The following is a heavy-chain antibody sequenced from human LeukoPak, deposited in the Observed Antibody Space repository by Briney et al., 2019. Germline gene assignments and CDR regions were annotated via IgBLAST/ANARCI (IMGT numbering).Heavy chain of an antibody. CDR2: IYPGDSDT. CDR1: GYSFTSYW. CDR3: ARQPQGYYDSSGYYYDY. Sequence: GESLKISCKGSGYSFTSYWIGWVRQMPGKGLEWMGIIYPGDSDTRYSPSFQGQVTISADKSISTAYLQWSSLKASDTAMYYCARQPQGYYDSSGYYYDYWGQGTLVTVSS. D-gene: IGHD3-22*01. V-gene: IGHV5-51*01. J-gene: IGHJ4*02.